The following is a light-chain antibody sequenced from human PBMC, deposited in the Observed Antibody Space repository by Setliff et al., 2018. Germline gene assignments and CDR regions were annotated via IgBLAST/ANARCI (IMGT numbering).Light chain of an antibody. CDR1: SSDVGGYNY. J-gene: IGLJ1*01. V-gene: IGLV2-14*01. CDR3: SSYTSSTTLGV. CDR2: DVS. Sequence: QSALAQPASVSGSPGQSITISCTGTSSDVGGYNYVSWYQQHPGKAPKLMIYDVSKRPSGVSNRFSGSKSGYTASLTISGLQAEDEADYYCSSYTSSTTLGVFGTGTKGTVL.